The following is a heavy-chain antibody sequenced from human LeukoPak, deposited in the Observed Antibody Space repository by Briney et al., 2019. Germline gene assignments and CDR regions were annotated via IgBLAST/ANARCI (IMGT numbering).Heavy chain of an antibody. Sequence: GASVKVSCKASGYTFTGYYMHWVRQAPGQGLEWMGWINPNSGGTNYAQKFQGRVTMTRDTSISTAYMELSRLRSDDTAVYYCARDSYYYGSGTTNGDYLGQGTLVTVSS. CDR3: ARDSYYYGSGTTNGDY. CDR2: INPNSGGT. D-gene: IGHD3-10*01. CDR1: GYTFTGYY. V-gene: IGHV1-2*02. J-gene: IGHJ4*02.